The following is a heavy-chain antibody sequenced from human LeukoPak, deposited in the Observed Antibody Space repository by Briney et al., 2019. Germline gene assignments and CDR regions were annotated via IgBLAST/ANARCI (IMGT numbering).Heavy chain of an antibody. V-gene: IGHV3-7*01. CDR2: IRQDGSAQ. CDR3: ARWLYSSGWAIDY. CDR1: GFTGNSNY. D-gene: IGHD6-19*01. J-gene: IGHJ4*02. Sequence: GGSLRLSCAASGFTGNSNYMSWVRQAPGKGLEWVANIRQDGSAQFYADSVKGRFTISRDNAKNSLYLQMNSLRDEYTAVYYCARWLYSSGWAIDYWGQGTLVTVSS.